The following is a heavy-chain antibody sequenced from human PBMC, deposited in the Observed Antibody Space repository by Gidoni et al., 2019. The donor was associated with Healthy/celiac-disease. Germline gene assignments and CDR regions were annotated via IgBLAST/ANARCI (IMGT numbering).Heavy chain of an antibody. J-gene: IGHJ4*02. D-gene: IGHD2-15*01. CDR3: AREVLVAATYSFDY. Sequence: QVQLVASGGGVVQPGRSLSLSCAASGFTFSSYGMHWVRQAPGKGLEWVAVIWYDGSNKYYADSVKGRFTISRDNSKNTLYLQMNSLRAEDTAVYYCAREVLVAATYSFDYWGQGTLVTVSS. CDR2: IWYDGSNK. CDR1: GFTFSSYG. V-gene: IGHV3-33*01.